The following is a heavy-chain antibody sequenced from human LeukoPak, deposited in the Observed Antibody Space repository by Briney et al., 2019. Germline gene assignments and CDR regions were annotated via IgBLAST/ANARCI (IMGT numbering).Heavy chain of an antibody. D-gene: IGHD3-3*01. CDR1: GYHFPDYY. V-gene: IGHV1-2*02. CDR2: INPNSGGT. CDR3: ARKSSKTFFD. J-gene: IGHJ4*02. Sequence: ASVKVSCKASGYHFPDYYIHWLRQAPGQGLQWMGRINPNSGGTDYAQEFQGRVTMTRDTSITTVYMELSSLRSDDTAFFYCARKSSKTFFDWGQGTLVTVSS.